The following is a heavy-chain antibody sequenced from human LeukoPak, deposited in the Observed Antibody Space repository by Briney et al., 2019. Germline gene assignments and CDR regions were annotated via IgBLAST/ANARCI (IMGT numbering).Heavy chain of an antibody. Sequence: GGSLRLSCAASGFTFSSYAMSWVRQATGKGLEWVSSISGSGNRTYYADSVKGRFTISKDNSKNTLFLQMNSLRAEDTAVYYCAKNLYCGGGSCYPSALGMDVWGQGTTVTVSS. V-gene: IGHV3-23*01. J-gene: IGHJ6*02. D-gene: IGHD2-15*01. CDR2: ISGSGNRT. CDR1: GFTFSSYA. CDR3: AKNLYCGGGSCYPSALGMDV.